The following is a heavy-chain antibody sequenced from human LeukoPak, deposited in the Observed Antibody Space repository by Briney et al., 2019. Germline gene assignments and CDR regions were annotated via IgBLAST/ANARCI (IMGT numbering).Heavy chain of an antibody. CDR2: IRYDGSNK. V-gene: IGHV3-30*02. J-gene: IGHJ4*02. D-gene: IGHD2-21*02. CDR3: AKEYREVVTASDY. CDR1: GFTFSSYG. Sequence: PGGSLRLSCAASGFTFSSYGMHWVHQAPGKGLEWVAFIRYDGSNKYYADSVKGRFTISRDNSKNTLYLQMNSLRAEDTAVYYCAKEYREVVTASDYWGQGTLGTVSS.